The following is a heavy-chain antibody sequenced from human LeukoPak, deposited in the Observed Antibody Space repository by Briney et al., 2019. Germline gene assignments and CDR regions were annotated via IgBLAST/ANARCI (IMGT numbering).Heavy chain of an antibody. CDR3: ASHFYVKLAI. V-gene: IGHV1-18*01. CDR1: GYTFTSYG. CDR2: ISAYNGNT. J-gene: IGHJ4*02. Sequence: GESLKISCKASGYTFTSYGISWVRQAPGQGLEWMGWISAYNGNTNYAQKLQGRVTMTTDTSTSTAYIELRSLRSDDTAVYYCASHFYVKLAIWGQGTLVTVSS. D-gene: IGHD3-9*01.